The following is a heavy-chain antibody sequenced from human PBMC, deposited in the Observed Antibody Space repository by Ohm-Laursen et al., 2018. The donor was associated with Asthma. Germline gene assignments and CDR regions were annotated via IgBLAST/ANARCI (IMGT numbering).Heavy chain of an antibody. CDR2: ISWNSGRI. CDR1: GFTFDDYS. V-gene: IGHV3-9*01. Sequence: SLRHSCSASGFTFDDYSMHWVRQGPGKGLEWVSGISWNSGRIGYADSVKGRFTTSRDNAENSLYLQMNSLRTEDTALYYCAKGSLAAADYNWFDPWGQGTLVTVSS. J-gene: IGHJ5*02. CDR3: AKGSLAAADYNWFDP. D-gene: IGHD6-13*01.